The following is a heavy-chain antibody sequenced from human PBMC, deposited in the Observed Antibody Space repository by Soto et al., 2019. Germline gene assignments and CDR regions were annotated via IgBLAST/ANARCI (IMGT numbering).Heavy chain of an antibody. J-gene: IGHJ6*02. CDR3: ARLASLGYPYHFGMDV. V-gene: IGHV3-11*01. D-gene: IGHD6-25*01. Sequence: VGSLGFSCVDSGFTFSDYYMTWIRQAPGKGLEWVSYISSNGVSMYYGDSVKGRFTISRDDAENSLHLQMNSLRAEDTAVYYCARLASLGYPYHFGMDVWGQGTTVTVSS. CDR1: GFTFSDYY. CDR2: ISSNGVSM.